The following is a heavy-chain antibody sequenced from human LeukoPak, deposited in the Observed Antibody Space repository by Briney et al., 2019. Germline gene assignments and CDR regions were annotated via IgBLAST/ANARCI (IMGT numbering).Heavy chain of an antibody. CDR3: ATDTAPVAAAGSYYFDY. Sequence: SVKASCKASGGTFSSYAISWVRQAPGQGLEWMGGIIPIFGTANYAQKFQGRVTITADESTSTAYMELSSLRSEDMAVYYCATDTAPVAAAGSYYFDYWGQGTLVTVPS. V-gene: IGHV1-69*01. CDR1: GGTFSSYA. CDR2: IIPIFGTA. J-gene: IGHJ4*02. D-gene: IGHD6-13*01.